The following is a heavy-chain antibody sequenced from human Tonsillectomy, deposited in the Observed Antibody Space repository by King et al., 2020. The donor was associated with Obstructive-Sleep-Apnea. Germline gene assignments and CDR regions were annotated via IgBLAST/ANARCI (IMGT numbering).Heavy chain of an antibody. CDR1: GFTFSSYA. CDR3: ARDLYYYDSSGYYYSKGNAFDI. D-gene: IGHD3-22*01. V-gene: IGHV3-30*04. J-gene: IGHJ3*02. CDR2: ISYDGSNK. Sequence: VQLVESGGGVVQPGRSLRHSCAASGFTFSSYAMHWVRQAPGKGLEWVAVISYDGSNKYYADSVKGRFTISRDNSKNTLYLQMNSLRAEDTAVYYCARDLYYYDSSGYYYSKGNAFDIWGQGTMVTVSS.